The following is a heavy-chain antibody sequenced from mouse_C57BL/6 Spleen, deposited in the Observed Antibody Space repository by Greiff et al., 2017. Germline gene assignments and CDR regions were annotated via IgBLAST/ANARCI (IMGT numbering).Heavy chain of an antibody. CDR3: ARSAQAYWYFDV. V-gene: IGHV1-4*01. Sequence: VQLQQSGAELARPGASVKMSCKASGYTFTSYTMHWVKQRPGQGLEWIGYINPSSGYTKYNQKFKDKATLTADKSSSTAYMQLSSLTSEDSAVYYCARSAQAYWYFDVWGTGTTVTVSS. J-gene: IGHJ1*03. D-gene: IGHD3-2*02. CDR2: INPSSGYT. CDR1: GYTFTSYT.